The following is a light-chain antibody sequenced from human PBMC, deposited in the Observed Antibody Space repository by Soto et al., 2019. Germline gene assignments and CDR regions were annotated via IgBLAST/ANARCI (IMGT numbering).Light chain of an antibody. CDR1: QGIRNY. CDR2: GAF. J-gene: IGKJ1*01. V-gene: IGKV1-6*01. Sequence: AIQMTQSPSSLSASVGDRVNITCRASQGIRNYLGWYQQKPGKAPNLLIYGAFTLQSGVPSRFSGSGSGTDFTLTINSLQPEDFATYYCLHDYNYPRTFGQGTRV. CDR3: LHDYNYPRT.